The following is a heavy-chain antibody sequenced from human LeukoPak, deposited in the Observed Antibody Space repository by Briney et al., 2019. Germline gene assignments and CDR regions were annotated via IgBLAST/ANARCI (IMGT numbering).Heavy chain of an antibody. J-gene: IGHJ1*01. V-gene: IGHV3-11*04. CDR3: ARAGISGYFYPNEYFNH. CDR2: ISSSSGAF. CDR1: GFNFDDYY. Sequence: GGSLRLSCVGSGFNFDDYYMSWIRQAPGKGLEWVSYISSSSGAFYYSDSVKGRFTISRDNAKNSLYLQMNSLKVEDSDVYYCARAGISGYFYPNEYFNHWGPGTHVAVSS. D-gene: IGHD3-22*01.